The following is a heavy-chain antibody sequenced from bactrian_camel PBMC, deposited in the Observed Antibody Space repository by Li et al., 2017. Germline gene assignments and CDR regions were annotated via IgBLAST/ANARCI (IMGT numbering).Heavy chain of an antibody. CDR3: ARVGSFWSLT. J-gene: IGHJ4*01. CDR2: FYRDEGNT. CDR1: GNTFSKYY. Sequence: HVQLVESGGGLMKPGGSLTLSCVLSGNTFSKYYMSWVRQAPVPGKGLEWVTSFYRDEGNTYYAESVYGRFTVSRSNLKNTLYLQLHSLKTEDTAMYYCARVGSFWSLTWGQGTQVTVS. D-gene: IGHD6*01. V-gene: IGHV3S5*01.